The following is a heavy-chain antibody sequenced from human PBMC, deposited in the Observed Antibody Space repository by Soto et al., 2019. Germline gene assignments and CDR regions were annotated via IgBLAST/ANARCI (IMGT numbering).Heavy chain of an antibody. CDR1: GGSISSGDYY. Sequence: QVQLQESGPGLVKPSQTLSLTCTVSGGSISSGDYYWSWIRQPPGKGLEWIGYIYYSGSTYYNPSLKRRVTISVDTSKNQFSLKLSSVTAADTAVYYCATYSSSTYYYYGMDVWGQGTTVTVSS. J-gene: IGHJ6*02. CDR2: IYYSGST. CDR3: ATYSSSTYYYYGMDV. V-gene: IGHV4-30-4*01. D-gene: IGHD6-6*01.